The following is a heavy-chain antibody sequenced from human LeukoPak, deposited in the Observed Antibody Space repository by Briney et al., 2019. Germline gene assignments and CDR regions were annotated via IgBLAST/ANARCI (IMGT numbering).Heavy chain of an antibody. V-gene: IGHV5-51*01. CDR3: ATLRGPSSVSAGDWFAP. D-gene: IGHD6-19*01. J-gene: IGHJ5*02. CDR1: AYIFGTYW. Sequence: GESLKISCQGSAYIFGTYWIGWVRQTPGKGLEWMGSIYSDDSATKYRPSFEGQVTISADKSINTAYLQWSSLRASDSAMYYCATLRGPSSVSAGDWFAPWGQGTLVTVSS. CDR2: IYSDDSAT.